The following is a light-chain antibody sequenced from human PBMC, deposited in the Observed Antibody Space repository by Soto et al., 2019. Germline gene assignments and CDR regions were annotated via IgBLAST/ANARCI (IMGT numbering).Light chain of an antibody. CDR1: QSLSSSF. CDR3: QQYGRSPLT. J-gene: IGKJ4*01. CDR2: SLS. V-gene: IGKV3-20*01. Sequence: EIVLTQSPGTLSLSPGERAILSCRASQSLSSSFLAWYQQKPGQAPRLLIYSLSNRATGIPDRFSGSGSVTDFTLTISRLEAADFAVYYCQQYGRSPLTFGGGTKVEIK.